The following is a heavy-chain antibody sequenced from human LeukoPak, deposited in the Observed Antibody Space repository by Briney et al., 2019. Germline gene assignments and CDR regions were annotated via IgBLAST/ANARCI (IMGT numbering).Heavy chain of an antibody. Sequence: SVKVSCKASGGTFSSYAISWVRQAPGQGLEWMGGIIPIFGTANYAQKFQGRVTITADESTSTAYMELSSLRSGDTAVYYCARDWDSSSSGGLIWFDPWGQGTLVTVSS. D-gene: IGHD6-6*01. CDR2: IIPIFGTA. CDR1: GGTFSSYA. V-gene: IGHV1-69*01. CDR3: ARDWDSSSSGGLIWFDP. J-gene: IGHJ5*02.